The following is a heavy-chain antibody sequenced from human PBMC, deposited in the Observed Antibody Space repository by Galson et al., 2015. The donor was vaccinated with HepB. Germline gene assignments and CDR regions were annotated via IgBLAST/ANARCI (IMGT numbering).Heavy chain of an antibody. CDR1: GYTFAYG. CDR2: ISGYNGDT. CDR3: ARGRTTVWSFDF. V-gene: IGHV1-18*01. D-gene: IGHD2-2*01. Sequence: SVKVSCKASGYTFAYGMTWVRQAPGQGLECMGWISGYNGDTKYAEKFQGRVTLTTDTSTNTAYMELGSLTSDDTAVYYCARGRTTVWSFDFWGQGTLVTVSS. J-gene: IGHJ4*02.